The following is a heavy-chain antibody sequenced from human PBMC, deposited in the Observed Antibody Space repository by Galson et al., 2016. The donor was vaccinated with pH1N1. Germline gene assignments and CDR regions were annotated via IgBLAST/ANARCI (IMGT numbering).Heavy chain of an antibody. V-gene: IGHV1-46*03. D-gene: IGHD7-27*01. CDR3: IRDLGRLRDF. CDR2: IDPSNGGT. CDR1: GYIFTSDY. Sequence: SVKVSCKASGYIFTSDYFHWVRQAPGQGLEWMGVIDPSNGGTTFAQKLQSLVTMTRDTSTSTVYMELRGLKSEVTAVYYCIRDLGRLRDFWGQGTLVTVSS. J-gene: IGHJ4*02.